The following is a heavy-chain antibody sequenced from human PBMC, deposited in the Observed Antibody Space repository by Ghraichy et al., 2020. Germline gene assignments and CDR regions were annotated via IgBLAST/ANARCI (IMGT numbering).Heavy chain of an antibody. CDR2: IHYNGGT. J-gene: IGHJ5*02. V-gene: IGHV4-59*08. CDR1: GGSVSNNY. D-gene: IGHD5-18*01. CDR3: ARQRGEDSPMVIPWFDP. Sequence: SETLSLTCIVSGGSVSNNYWSWIRQPPGKGLEWLGYIHYNGGTKYNPSLKNRLAISLDTSKNQFSLKLTSVTAADTAVYYCARQRGEDSPMVIPWFDPWDPGTLVTVSS.